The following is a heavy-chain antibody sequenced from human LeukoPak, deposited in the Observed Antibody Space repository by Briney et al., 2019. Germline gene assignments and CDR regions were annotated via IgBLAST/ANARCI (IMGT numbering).Heavy chain of an antibody. D-gene: IGHD6-13*01. V-gene: IGHV1-8*01. CDR3: ARDSGQQLVLLDY. CDR2: INPDSGNT. Sequence: PSVKVSCKASGYTFTSYDINWVRQATGQGLEWVAWINPDSGNTGYAQRLQGRVTMTRNTSISTAYMELSSLRSEDTAVYYCARDSGQQLVLLDYWGQGTLVTVSS. J-gene: IGHJ4*02. CDR1: GYTFTSYD.